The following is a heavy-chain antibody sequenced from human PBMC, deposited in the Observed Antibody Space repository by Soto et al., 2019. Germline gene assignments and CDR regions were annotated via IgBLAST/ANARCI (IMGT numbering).Heavy chain of an antibody. CDR2: ISYDGSNK. CDR1: GFTFSSYG. CDR3: AKPWIQLWEYFDY. V-gene: IGHV3-30*18. D-gene: IGHD5-18*01. Sequence: GGSLRLSCAASGFTFSSYGMHWVRQAPGKGLEWVAVISYDGSNKYYADSVKGRFTISRDNSKNTLYLQMNSLRAEDTAVYYSAKPWIQLWEYFDYWGQGTLVTVSS. J-gene: IGHJ4*02.